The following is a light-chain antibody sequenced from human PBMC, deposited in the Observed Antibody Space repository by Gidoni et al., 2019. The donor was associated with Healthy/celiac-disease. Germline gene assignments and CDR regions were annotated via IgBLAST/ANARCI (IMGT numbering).Light chain of an antibody. CDR1: QSVSSSY. CDR3: QQYGSSPMYT. V-gene: IGKV3-20*01. CDR2: CAS. Sequence: IELTQSPGTLSLSPGERATLSCRASQSVSSSYLAGYQQKPGQAPRLLIYCASSRATGIPDRCSGSGSGTDFTLTISRLEPEDFAVYYCQQYGSSPMYTFGQGTKLEIK. J-gene: IGKJ2*01.